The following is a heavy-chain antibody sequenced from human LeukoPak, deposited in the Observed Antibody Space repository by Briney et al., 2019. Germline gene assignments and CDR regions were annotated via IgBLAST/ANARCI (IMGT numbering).Heavy chain of an antibody. CDR2: ISGSGGST. J-gene: IGHJ4*02. D-gene: IGHD6-19*01. Sequence: PGGSLRLSCAASGFTVSSNYMSWVRQAPGKGLEWVSAISGSGGSTYYADSVKGRFTISRDNSKNTLYLQMNSLRAEDTAVYYCAKDRSGWGGYYFDYWGRGTLVTVSS. CDR1: GFTVSSNY. V-gene: IGHV3-23*01. CDR3: AKDRSGWGGYYFDY.